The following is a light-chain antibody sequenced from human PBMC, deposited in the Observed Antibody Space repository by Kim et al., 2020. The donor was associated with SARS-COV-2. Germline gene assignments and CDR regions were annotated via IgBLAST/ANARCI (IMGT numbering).Light chain of an antibody. CDR2: GAS. V-gene: IGKV3-15*01. CDR1: KSISRN. Sequence: AGGRATPSCRASKSISRNLGWYQQKPGQAPRLLSYGASIRATGVPDRFSGSGSGTEFTLTISSLRSEDFALYYCQQYNYWPPGDTFGQGTKLEI. J-gene: IGKJ2*01. CDR3: QQYNYWPPGDT.